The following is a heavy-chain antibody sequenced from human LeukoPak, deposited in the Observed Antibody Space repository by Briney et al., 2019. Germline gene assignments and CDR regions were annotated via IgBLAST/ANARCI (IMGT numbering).Heavy chain of an antibody. D-gene: IGHD3-22*01. CDR1: GYTFTGYY. V-gene: IGHV1-2*02. Sequence: ASVKVSCKASGYTFTGYYMHWVRQAPGQGLEWMGWINPNSGGTNYAQKFQGRVTMTRDTSISTAYMELSRLRSDDTAVYYCARDRYYYDSSGYPNDYWGQGTLVTVSS. J-gene: IGHJ4*02. CDR2: INPNSGGT. CDR3: ARDRYYYDSSGYPNDY.